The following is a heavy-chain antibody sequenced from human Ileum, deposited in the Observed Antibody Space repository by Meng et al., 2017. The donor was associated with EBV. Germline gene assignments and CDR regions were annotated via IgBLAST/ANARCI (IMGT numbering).Heavy chain of an antibody. D-gene: IGHD2-2*01. J-gene: IGHJ4*02. Sequence: LQLQESGPGLVKPSETLSLTGTVSGGSSSSSSSYWGWIRQPPGKGLEWIGSIYYSGSTYYNPSLKSRVTISVDTSKNQFSLKLSSVTAADTAVYYCARSIVVVPAAIYYWGQGTLVTVSS. CDR3: ARSIVVVPAAIYY. CDR2: IYYSGST. CDR1: GGSSSSSSSY. V-gene: IGHV4-39*01.